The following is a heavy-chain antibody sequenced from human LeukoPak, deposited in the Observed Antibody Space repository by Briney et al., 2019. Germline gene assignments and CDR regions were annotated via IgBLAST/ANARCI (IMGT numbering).Heavy chain of an antibody. V-gene: IGHV1-18*01. CDR2: ISAYNGNT. CDR3: ARAIGGGCSSTSCYTFFDY. Sequence: ASVKVSCKASGGTFSSYTISWVRQAPGQGLEWMGWISAYNGNTNYAQKLQGRVTMTTDTSTSTAYMELRSLRSDDTAVYYCARAIGGGCSSTSCYTFFDYWGQGTLVTVSS. D-gene: IGHD2-2*02. J-gene: IGHJ4*02. CDR1: GGTFSSYT.